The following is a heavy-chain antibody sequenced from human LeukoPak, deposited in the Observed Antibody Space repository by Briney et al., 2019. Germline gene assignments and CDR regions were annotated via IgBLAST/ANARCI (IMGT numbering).Heavy chain of an antibody. CDR3: ARLPNYYDSSGYYYAFDI. CDR2: MYSSGKS. CDR1: GGSIHNNY. J-gene: IGHJ3*02. D-gene: IGHD3-22*01. V-gene: IGHV4-59*08. Sequence: SETLSLTCTVSGGSIHNNYWSWIRQPPGKGLEWIGFMYSSGKSDYSPSLKNRVTMSIDTSKNQFSLKLTSVTAADTAVYYCARLPNYYDSSGYYYAFDIWGQGTMVTVSS.